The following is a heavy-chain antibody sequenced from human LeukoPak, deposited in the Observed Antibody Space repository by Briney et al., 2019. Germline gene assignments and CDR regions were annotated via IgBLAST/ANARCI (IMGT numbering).Heavy chain of an antibody. CDR1: GGSISSYY. D-gene: IGHD6-13*01. CDR3: ARQADSSIYYFDY. Sequence: PSETLSLTCTVSGGSISSYYWSWIRQPPGKGLEWIGCIYYSGSTNYNPSLKSRVTISVDTSKNQFSLKLSSVTAADTAVYYCARQADSSIYYFDYWGQGALVTVSS. V-gene: IGHV4-59*08. J-gene: IGHJ4*02. CDR2: IYYSGST.